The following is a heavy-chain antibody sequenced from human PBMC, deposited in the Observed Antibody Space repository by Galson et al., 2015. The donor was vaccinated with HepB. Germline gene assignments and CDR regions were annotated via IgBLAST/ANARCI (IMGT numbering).Heavy chain of an antibody. Sequence: SLRLSCAASGFTFSSYAMSCVRQAPGKGLEWVSAISGSGGRTDYADSVKGRFTISRDNSKNTLYLRRNSLRAEDTAIYYCAKAPAAAEGYLPNWFDPWGQGTLVTVSS. CDR1: GFTFSSYA. D-gene: IGHD6-13*01. J-gene: IGHJ5*02. CDR2: ISGSGGRT. CDR3: AKAPAAAEGYLPNWFDP. V-gene: IGHV3-23*01.